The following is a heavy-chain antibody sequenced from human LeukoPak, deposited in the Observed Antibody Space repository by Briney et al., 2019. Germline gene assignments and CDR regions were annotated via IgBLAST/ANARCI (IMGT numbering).Heavy chain of an antibody. CDR3: VRDIIVVTVAIYFDN. CDR2: IKQDGSET. J-gene: IGHJ4*02. D-gene: IGHD2-2*02. V-gene: IGHV3-7*01. CDR1: GFTFSSYW. Sequence: GGSMRFSCVTSGFTFSSYWMSWVRQAPGKRLEWVANIKQDGSETYYADSVKGRFTISRDNAKNSLNLQMDSLRAEDTAIYYCVRDIIVVTVAIYFDNWGQGTLVTVSS.